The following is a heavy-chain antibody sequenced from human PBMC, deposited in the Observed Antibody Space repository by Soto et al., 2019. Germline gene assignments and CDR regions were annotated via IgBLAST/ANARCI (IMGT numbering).Heavy chain of an antibody. D-gene: IGHD2-21*02. CDR2: VNPSGGHT. CDR1: GDTFTEYY. Sequence: QVQLMQSGAEVKKPGASVKVSCKASGDTFTEYYIHWVRQAPGQGLEWMGTVNPSGGHTTYAQHFLGRVTMTRDPSTSTIYMELTSLTSEDTAVYYCARGGHVVVVTAALDYWGPGTLVTVSS. CDR3: ARGGHVVVVTAALDY. V-gene: IGHV1-46*01. J-gene: IGHJ4*02.